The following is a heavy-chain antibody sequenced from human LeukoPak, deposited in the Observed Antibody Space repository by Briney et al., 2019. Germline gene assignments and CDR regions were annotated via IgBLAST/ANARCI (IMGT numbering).Heavy chain of an antibody. CDR2: ISGSGDRT. D-gene: IGHD1-26*01. V-gene: IGHV3-23*01. J-gene: IGHJ6*03. Sequence: GRSLRLSCAASGFTFSNYAMSWVRQAPGKGLEWVSCISGSGDRTYYADSVKDRFSISRDKSKNTLYVQMNSLRAEDTAVYYCAKGSIVGATSYYYMDVWGKGTTVTISS. CDR3: AKGSIVGATSYYYMDV. CDR1: GFTFSNYA.